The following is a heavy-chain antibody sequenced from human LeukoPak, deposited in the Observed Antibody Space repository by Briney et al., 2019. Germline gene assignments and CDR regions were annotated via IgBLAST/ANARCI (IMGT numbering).Heavy chain of an antibody. CDR3: ARKWLLRRIEAFDI. Sequence: PGGSLRLSCAASGFTFSSYEMNWVRQAPGKGLEWVSYISSSGSTIYYADSVKGRFTISRDNAKNSLYLQMNSLRAEDTAVYYCARKWLLRRIEAFDIWGQGTMVTVSS. D-gene: IGHD3-22*01. V-gene: IGHV3-48*03. J-gene: IGHJ3*02. CDR2: ISSSGSTI. CDR1: GFTFSSYE.